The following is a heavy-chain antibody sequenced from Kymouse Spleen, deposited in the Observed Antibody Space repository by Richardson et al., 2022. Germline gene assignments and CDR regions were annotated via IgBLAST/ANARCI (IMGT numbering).Heavy chain of an antibody. J-gene: IGHJ4*02. CDR3: ARGPYSNHFDY. CDR1: GFTFSSYG. Sequence: QVQLVESGGGVVQPGRSLRLSCAASGFTFSSYGMHWVRQAPGKGLEWVAVIWYDGSNKYYADSVKGRFTISRDNSKNTLYLQMNSLRAEDTAVYYCARGPYSNHFDYWGQGTLVTVSS. CDR2: IWYDGSNK. D-gene: IGHD4-11,IGHD4-11*01. V-gene: IGHV3-33*01.